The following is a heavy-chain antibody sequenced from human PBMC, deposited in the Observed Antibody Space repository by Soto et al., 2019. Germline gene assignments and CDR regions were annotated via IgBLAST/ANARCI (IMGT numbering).Heavy chain of an antibody. V-gene: IGHV4-30-4*08. CDR2: IHYSGSI. D-gene: IGHD2-8*01. CDR1: GGSISYEYYH. J-gene: IGHJ5*02. CDR3: ARAVLWVSNIVLMVYAIKGYWFDP. Sequence: SETLSLTCTVSGGSISYEYYHWTWIRQSPGKGLEWIGYIHYSGSIIYNPSFKSRVTISVDTSKNQFSLQLSSVTAADTAVYYCARAVLWVSNIVLMVYAIKGYWFDPWGQGTLVTVSS.